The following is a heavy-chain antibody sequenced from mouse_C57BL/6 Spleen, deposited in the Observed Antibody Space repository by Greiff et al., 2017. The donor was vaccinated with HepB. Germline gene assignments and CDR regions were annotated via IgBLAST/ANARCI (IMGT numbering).Heavy chain of an antibody. CDR3: ASPYYYGSFDV. CDR2: INPNNGGT. Sequence: EVQLQQSGPELVKPGASVKISCKASGYTFTDYYMNWVKQSHGKSLEWIGDINPNNGGTSYNQKFKGKATLTVDKSSSTAYMELRSLTSEDSAVYYWASPYYYGSFDVWGTGTTVTVSS. J-gene: IGHJ1*03. D-gene: IGHD1-1*01. V-gene: IGHV1-26*01. CDR1: GYTFTDYY.